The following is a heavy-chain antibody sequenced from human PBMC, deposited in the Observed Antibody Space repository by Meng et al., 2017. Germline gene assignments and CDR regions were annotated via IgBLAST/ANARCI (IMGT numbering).Heavy chain of an antibody. CDR3: AREYYYGSGSYYIYYYYYGMDV. J-gene: IGHJ6*02. CDR1: GFSFSNFW. Sequence: GGSLRLSCAVSGFSFSNFWMSWVRQAPGKGLEWVANIKQDGSEKYYVDSVKGRFTISRDNAKNSLYLQMNSLRAEDTAVYYCAREYYYGSGSYYIYYYYYGMDVWGQGTTVTVSS. D-gene: IGHD3-10*01. V-gene: IGHV3-7*01. CDR2: IKQDGSEK.